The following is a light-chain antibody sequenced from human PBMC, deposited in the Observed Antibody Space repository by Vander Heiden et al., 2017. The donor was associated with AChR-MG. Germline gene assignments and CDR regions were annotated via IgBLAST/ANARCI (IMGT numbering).Light chain of an antibody. V-gene: IGLV1-40*01. CDR3: QSYDSSVSGWV. CDR2: GNN. J-gene: IGLJ3*02. Sequence: QSVLTQPPSVSGAPGQRVTISCTATSSNIRARHGVHWYQHLPGTAPKLLMYGNNNRPSGVPERFSGSKSGASASLAITGLQAEDEGDYYCQSYDSSVSGWVFGGGTKLTVL. CDR1: SSNIRARHG.